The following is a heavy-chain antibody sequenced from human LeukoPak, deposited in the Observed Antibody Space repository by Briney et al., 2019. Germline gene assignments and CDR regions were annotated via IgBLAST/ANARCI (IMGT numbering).Heavy chain of an antibody. CDR1: GFTFSSYS. D-gene: IGHD1-1*01. V-gene: IGHV3-23*01. CDR3: ATRGTTATNYLEY. CDR2: ITGSGDYT. Sequence: GGSLRLSCAASGFTFSSYSMSWVRQAPGKGLEWVSLITGSGDYTYYADSVKGRFTISRDNSKSTLHLQMHSLRVEDTAVYYCATRGTTATNYLEYWGQGTLVTASS. J-gene: IGHJ4*02.